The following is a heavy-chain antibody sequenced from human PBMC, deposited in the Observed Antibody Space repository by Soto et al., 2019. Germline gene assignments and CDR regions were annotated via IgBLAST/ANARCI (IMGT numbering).Heavy chain of an antibody. V-gene: IGHV1-2*04. CDR2: INPNSGGT. CDR1: GYTFTGYY. Sequence: GASVKVSCKASGYTFTGYYMHWVRQAPGQGLEWMGWINPNSGGTNYAQKFQGWVTMTRDTSISTAYMELSRLRSDDTAVYYCASAFIEGLPAHHDLLAFWGQGTMVTVSS. J-gene: IGHJ3*01. CDR3: ASAFIEGLPAHHDLLAF. D-gene: IGHD2-2*01.